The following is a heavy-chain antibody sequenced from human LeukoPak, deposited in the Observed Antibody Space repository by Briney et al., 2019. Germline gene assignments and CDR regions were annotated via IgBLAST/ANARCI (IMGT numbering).Heavy chain of an antibody. CDR2: IYSSGST. CDR1: GGSISSFY. CDR3: ARGRSGPGADYYYGMDV. D-gene: IGHD3-10*01. J-gene: IGHJ6*02. V-gene: IGHV4-4*07. Sequence: SETLSLTCTVSGGSISSFYWTWIRQPAGNGLEWIGRIYSSGSTNYNPSLKSRLTMSVDTSKNQLSLKVSSVTAADTAVYYCARGRSGPGADYYYGMDVWGQGTTVTVSS.